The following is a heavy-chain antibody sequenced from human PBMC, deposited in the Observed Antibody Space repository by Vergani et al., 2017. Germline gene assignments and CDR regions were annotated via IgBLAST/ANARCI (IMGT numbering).Heavy chain of an antibody. D-gene: IGHD5-12*01. CDR3: AKATPRNSGYDYLYYYHAMDV. J-gene: IGHJ6*02. Sequence: EVQLLESGGDLVPPGGSLRLSCAASGFTFNLYAMNWVRQAPGKGLECVSGISGSGGSTYYAGSVKGRFTISRDSSKNTLYLQMNSLSAGDTAVYYCAKATPRNSGYDYLYYYHAMDVWGQGTTVTVSS. CDR1: GFTFNLYA. CDR2: ISGSGGST. V-gene: IGHV3-23*01.